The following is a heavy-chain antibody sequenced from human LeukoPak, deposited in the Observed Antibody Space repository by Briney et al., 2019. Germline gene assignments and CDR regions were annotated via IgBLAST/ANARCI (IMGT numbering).Heavy chain of an antibody. J-gene: IGHJ3*02. CDR3: ARVRIAVAVSAFDI. CDR2: IEQDGSEK. Sequence: GGSPRLSCEASGFTFSSHCMSWVRQAPGKGLEWVANIEQDGSEKYYVDSVKGRFTISRDNAKNSLYLQMSILRAADTAVYYCARVRIAVAVSAFDIWGQGTMVTVSS. CDR1: GFTFSSHC. V-gene: IGHV3-7*01. D-gene: IGHD6-19*01.